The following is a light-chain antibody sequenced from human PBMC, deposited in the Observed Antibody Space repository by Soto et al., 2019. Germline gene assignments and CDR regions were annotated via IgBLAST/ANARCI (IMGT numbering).Light chain of an antibody. Sequence: QSALTQPASVSGSPGQSITISCTGTSSDVGSYNLVSWYQQHPGKAPKLMIYEGSKRPSGVSNRFSGSKSGNTASLTISGLQVEDGADYYCCSYAGSSIVVFGGGTK. V-gene: IGLV2-23*01. CDR3: CSYAGSSIVV. CDR1: SSDVGSYNL. CDR2: EGS. J-gene: IGLJ2*01.